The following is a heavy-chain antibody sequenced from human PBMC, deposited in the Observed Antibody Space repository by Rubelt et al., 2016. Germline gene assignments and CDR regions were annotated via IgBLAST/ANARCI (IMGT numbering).Heavy chain of an antibody. D-gene: IGHD3-10*01. CDR2: TSYDGRNK. Sequence: SCAMSWVRQAPGKGLEWVAVTSYDGRNKYYADSVKGRFTISRDNSKNTLYLQMNSLKPEDTAVYYCARGPTSGTRFADLDLDYLGQGTLVTVSS. CDR3: ARGPTSGTRFADLDLDY. V-gene: IGHV3-30*04. CDR1: SCA. J-gene: IGHJ4*02.